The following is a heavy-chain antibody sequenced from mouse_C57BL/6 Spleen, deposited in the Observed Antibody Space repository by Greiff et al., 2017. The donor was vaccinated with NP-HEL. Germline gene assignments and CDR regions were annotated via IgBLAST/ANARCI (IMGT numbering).Heavy chain of an antibody. CDR3: ARSHYGSRYFDY. V-gene: IGHV1-54*01. CDR1: GYAFTNYL. Sequence: VQLQQSGAELVRPGTSVKVSCKASGYAFTNYLIEWVKQRPGQGLEWIGVINPGSGGTNYNEKFKGKATLTADKSSSTAYMQLSSLTSEDSAVYFCARSHYGSRYFDYWGQGTTLTVSS. J-gene: IGHJ2*01. CDR2: INPGSGGT. D-gene: IGHD1-1*01.